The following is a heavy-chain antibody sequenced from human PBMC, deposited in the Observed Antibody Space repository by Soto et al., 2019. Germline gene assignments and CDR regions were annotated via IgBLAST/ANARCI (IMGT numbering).Heavy chain of an antibody. Sequence: ASVKVSCKASGYTFSDYYIHWVRQAPGQGLEWMGWINPNSGGTNSAEQFQDRVTMTRDTSISTAHMELRRLRSDDTAVYYCARARSCTNTGCYAFDPWGQGTLVTVSS. CDR1: GYTFSDYY. J-gene: IGHJ5*02. V-gene: IGHV1-2*02. CDR3: ARARSCTNTGCYAFDP. CDR2: INPNSGGT. D-gene: IGHD2-2*01.